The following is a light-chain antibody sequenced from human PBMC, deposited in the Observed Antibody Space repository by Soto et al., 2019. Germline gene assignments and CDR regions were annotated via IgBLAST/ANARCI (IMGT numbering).Light chain of an antibody. J-gene: IGKJ4*01. Sequence: DIQMTQSPSSVSASVGDRVTITCRASQGISSRIAWYQQKPGKAPNLLIYAASNLQSGVPSRFSGSGSETDFTLTIGSLQPEDFXTXXCQQANSFPLTFGGGTKVEIK. CDR3: QQANSFPLT. CDR1: QGISSR. V-gene: IGKV1-12*01. CDR2: AAS.